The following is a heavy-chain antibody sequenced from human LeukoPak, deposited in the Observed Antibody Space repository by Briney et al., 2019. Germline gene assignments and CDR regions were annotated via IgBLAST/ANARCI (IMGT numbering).Heavy chain of an antibody. D-gene: IGHD3-9*01. V-gene: IGHV3-11*06. Sequence: GGSLRLSCAASGFTFSDYYMSWIRQAPGKGLEWVSYISSSSSYTNYADSVKGRFTISRDNAKNSLYLQMNSLRAEDTAVYCCARFYDILTGYYLMPYYYGMDVWGQGTTVTVSS. CDR3: ARFYDILTGYYLMPYYYGMDV. J-gene: IGHJ6*02. CDR2: ISSSSSYT. CDR1: GFTFSDYY.